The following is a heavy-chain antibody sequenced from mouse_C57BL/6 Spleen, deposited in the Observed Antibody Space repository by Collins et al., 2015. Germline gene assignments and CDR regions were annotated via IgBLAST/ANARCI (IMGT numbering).Heavy chain of an antibody. CDR1: GYTFTSYW. CDR2: IDPSDSET. D-gene: IGHD2-1*01. J-gene: IGHJ1*03. Sequence: QVQLQQPGAELVRPGSSVKLSCKASGYTFTSYWMHWVKQRPIQGLEWIGNIDPSDSETHYNQKFKDKATLTVDKSSSTAYMQLSSLTSEDSAVYYCARPSTMAGYFDVWGTGTTVTVSS. CDR3: ARPSTMAGYFDV. V-gene: IGHV1-52*01.